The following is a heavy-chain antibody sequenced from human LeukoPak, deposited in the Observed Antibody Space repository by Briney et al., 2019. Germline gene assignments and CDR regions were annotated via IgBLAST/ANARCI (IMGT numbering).Heavy chain of an antibody. Sequence: SETLSLTCTVSGASISSSSYYWGWIRQPPGKGLEWIGSIYYSGSTYYNPSLKSRVTISVDTSKNQFSLKLRSVTAADTAVYYCARLSSGSHPNFDYWGQGTLVTVSS. J-gene: IGHJ4*02. V-gene: IGHV4-39*01. CDR3: ARLSSGSHPNFDY. D-gene: IGHD3-22*01. CDR2: IYYSGST. CDR1: GASISSSSYY.